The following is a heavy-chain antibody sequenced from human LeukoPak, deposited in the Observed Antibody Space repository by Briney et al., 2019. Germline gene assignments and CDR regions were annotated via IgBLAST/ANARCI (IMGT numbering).Heavy chain of an antibody. V-gene: IGHV3-23*01. CDR1: GFTFTNYA. CDR2: TVGSRPDT. CDR3: AKDREWLGLIVDY. J-gene: IGHJ4*02. D-gene: IGHD6-19*01. Sequence: PGGSLRLSCAASGFTFTNYAMSWVRQTPGKGLEWVAATVGSRPDTYHADSVKGRFTISRDNSKNTLYLQMNSLRAEDTAVYYCAKDREWLGLIVDYWGQGTLVTVSS.